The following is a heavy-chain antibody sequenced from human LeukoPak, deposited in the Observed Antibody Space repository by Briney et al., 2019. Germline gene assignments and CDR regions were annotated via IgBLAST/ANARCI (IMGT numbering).Heavy chain of an antibody. CDR2: ISSSSSYI. CDR3: ARDSLTTPNDAFGI. CDR1: GFTFSSYS. D-gene: IGHD4-17*01. V-gene: IGHV3-21*01. J-gene: IGHJ3*02. Sequence: GGSLRLSFAASGFTFSSYSMNWVRQAPGKGLEWGSSISSSSSYIYYADSVKGRFTISRDNAKNSLYLQMNSLGAEDTAVYYCARDSLTTPNDAFGIWRQGTMVTVSS.